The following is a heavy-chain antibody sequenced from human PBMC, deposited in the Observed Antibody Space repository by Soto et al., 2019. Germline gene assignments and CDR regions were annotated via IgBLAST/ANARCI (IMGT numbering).Heavy chain of an antibody. CDR2: ISGSGGST. V-gene: IGHV3-23*01. Sequence: VQLLESGGGLVQPGGSLRLSCAASGFTFSSYAMSWVRQAPGKGLEWVSAISGSGGSTYYVDAVKGRFTISRENSKNTLYLQMNSLRAEDTAVYYCAKGQRDYDFWSGYWRGNWFDPWGQGTLVTVSS. J-gene: IGHJ5*02. CDR3: AKGQRDYDFWSGYWRGNWFDP. CDR1: GFTFSSYA. D-gene: IGHD3-3*01.